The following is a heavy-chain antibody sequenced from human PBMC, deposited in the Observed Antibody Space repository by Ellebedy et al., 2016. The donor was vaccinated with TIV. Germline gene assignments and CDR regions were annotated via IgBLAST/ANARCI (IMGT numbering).Heavy chain of an antibody. Sequence: PGGSLRLSCKGSGYSFTSYWISWVRQMPGKGLEWMGRIDPSDSYTNYSPSFQGHVTISADKSISTAYLQWSSLKASDTAMYYCARLGGLVATIPDILKDYWGQGTLVTVSS. CDR1: GYSFTSYW. V-gene: IGHV5-10-1*01. CDR3: ARLGGLVATIPDILKDY. J-gene: IGHJ4*02. D-gene: IGHD5-24*01. CDR2: IDPSDSYT.